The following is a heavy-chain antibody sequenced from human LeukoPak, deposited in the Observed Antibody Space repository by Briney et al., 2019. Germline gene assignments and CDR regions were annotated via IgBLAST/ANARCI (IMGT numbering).Heavy chain of an antibody. CDR3: VKEASKTFGIYTADY. V-gene: IGHV1-18*01. J-gene: IGHJ4*02. CDR2: ISTYDGST. D-gene: IGHD3-16*01. Sequence: GASVKVSCKASVYSFIKYGISWVRQAPGQGLEWMGWISTYDGSTNYAQNLQGRVTMTTDTSTSTAYMELRSLTSDDTAVYYCVKEASKTFGIYTADYWGQGTLVTVSS. CDR1: VYSFIKYG.